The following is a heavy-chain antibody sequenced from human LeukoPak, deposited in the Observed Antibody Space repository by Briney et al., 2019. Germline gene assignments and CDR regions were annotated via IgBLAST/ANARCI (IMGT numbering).Heavy chain of an antibody. CDR3: ASGTDCSSTSCYYLADY. V-gene: IGHV4-39*01. J-gene: IGHJ4*02. Sequence: PSETLSLTCTVPGGSISSSSYSWGWIRQPPGKGLEWIGSIYYSGSTYYNPSLKSRVTISVDTSKNQFSLKLSSVTAADTAVYYCASGTDCSSTSCYYLADYWGQGTLVTVSS. CDR1: GGSISSSSYS. D-gene: IGHD2-2*01. CDR2: IYYSGST.